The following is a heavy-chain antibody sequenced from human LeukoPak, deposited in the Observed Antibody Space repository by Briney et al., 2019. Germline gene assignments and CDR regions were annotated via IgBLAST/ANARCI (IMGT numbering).Heavy chain of an antibody. J-gene: IGHJ4*02. D-gene: IGHD1-26*01. V-gene: IGHV3-73*01. CDR1: GFTFSGSA. CDR2: IRSKANSYAT. Sequence: PGGSLRLSCAASGFTFSGSAMHWVRQASGKGLEWVGRIRSKANSYATAYAASVKGRFTISRDDSKNTAYLQMNSLKTEDTAVYYCTTTNSGSYYGEGFDYRGQGTLVTVSS. CDR3: TTTNSGSYYGEGFDY.